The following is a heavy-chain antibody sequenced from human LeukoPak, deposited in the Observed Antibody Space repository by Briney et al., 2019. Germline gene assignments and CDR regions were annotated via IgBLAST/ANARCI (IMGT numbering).Heavy chain of an antibody. V-gene: IGHV3-30*04. Sequence: PGRSLRLSCAASGFTFSSYAFHWVRQAPGKGLQWVAVISYEGSNKYYADSVKGRFTISRDDSKNTVNLQMNSLRSEDTAVYYCARDQLAFSGYDTLFDYWGQGTLVAVSS. CDR1: GFTFSSYA. CDR3: ARDQLAFSGYDTLFDY. CDR2: ISYEGSNK. J-gene: IGHJ4*02. D-gene: IGHD5-12*01.